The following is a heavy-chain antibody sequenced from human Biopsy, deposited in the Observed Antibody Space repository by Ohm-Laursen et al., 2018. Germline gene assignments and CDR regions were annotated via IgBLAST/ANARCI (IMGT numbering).Heavy chain of an antibody. Sequence: SETLSLTCSVSGGSIISYYWTWIRQPPGKGLEWIGHAYNGGITNYNPSLKSRVTISKDTSKNQFSLQVNSVTAADTAVYYCARTPRDSFWSGSYKRGLWFDPWGQGTLVIVSS. CDR3: ARTPRDSFWSGSYKRGLWFDP. CDR2: AYNGGIT. J-gene: IGHJ5*02. CDR1: GGSIISYY. D-gene: IGHD3-3*01. V-gene: IGHV4-59*01.